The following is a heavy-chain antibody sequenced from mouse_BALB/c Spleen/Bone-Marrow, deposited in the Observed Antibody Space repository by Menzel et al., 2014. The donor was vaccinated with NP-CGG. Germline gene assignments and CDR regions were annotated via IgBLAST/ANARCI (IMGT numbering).Heavy chain of an antibody. CDR2: IYPGDGDT. CDR1: GYAFSSYW. Sequence: LVESGAELVRPGSSVKISCKASGYAFSSYWMNWVKQRPGQGLEWIGQIYPGDGDTNYNGKFKGKATLTADKSSSTAYMQLSSLTSEDSAVYFCARQYGNYFDYWDQGTTLTVSS. V-gene: IGHV1-80*01. D-gene: IGHD2-10*02. J-gene: IGHJ2*01. CDR3: ARQYGNYFDY.